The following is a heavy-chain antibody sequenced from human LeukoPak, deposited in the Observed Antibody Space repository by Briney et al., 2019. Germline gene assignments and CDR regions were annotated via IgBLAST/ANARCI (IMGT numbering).Heavy chain of an antibody. J-gene: IGHJ4*02. V-gene: IGHV3-7*01. Sequence: GGSLRLSCAASGSTFSTYWMSWVRQAPGKGLEWVANIKLDGSEKYYADSVKGRFTISRDNAKNSLYLQMNSLRVEDTAVYYCARGGTPRSGYYVYWGQGTQVTVSS. D-gene: IGHD3-22*01. CDR3: ARGGTPRSGYYVY. CDR2: IKLDGSEK. CDR1: GSTFSTYW.